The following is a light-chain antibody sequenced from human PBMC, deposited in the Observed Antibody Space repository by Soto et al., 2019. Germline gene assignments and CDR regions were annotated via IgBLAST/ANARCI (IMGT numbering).Light chain of an antibody. V-gene: IGLV2-14*01. CDR3: SSYTSSSTLV. CDR2: DVS. CDR1: SSDVGDYNY. Sequence: QSALTQPASVSGSPGQSTTISCTGTSSDVGDYNYVSWYQQHPGKAPKVMIYDVSNRPSGVSNRFSGSKSGNTASLTISGLQAEDEADYYCSSYTSSSTLVFGTRTKLTVL. J-gene: IGLJ1*01.